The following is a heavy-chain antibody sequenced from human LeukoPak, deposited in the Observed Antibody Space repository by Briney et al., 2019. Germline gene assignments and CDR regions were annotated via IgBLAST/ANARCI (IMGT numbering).Heavy chain of an antibody. J-gene: IGHJ4*02. CDR2: ISGSGGST. V-gene: IGHV3-23*01. Sequence: GGSLRLSCAASGFTFSSYAMSWVRQAPGKGLEWVSAISGSGGSTYYADSVKGRFTISRDNSKNTLYLQMNSLRAEVTAVYYCANEAKPTYYYDSSADYWGQGTLVTVSS. CDR3: ANEAKPTYYYDSSADY. D-gene: IGHD3-22*01. CDR1: GFTFSSYA.